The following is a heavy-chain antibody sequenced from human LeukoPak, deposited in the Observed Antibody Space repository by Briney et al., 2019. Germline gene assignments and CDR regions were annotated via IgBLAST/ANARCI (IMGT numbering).Heavy chain of an antibody. V-gene: IGHV3-48*03. Sequence: QPGGSLRLSCAASGFTFSSYEMNWVRQAPGKGLEWVSYISGSGTIHYADSVKGRFTISRDNAKNTLYLQMNSLRAEDTAVYYCARSAADAFDYWGQGTLVTVSS. CDR3: ARSAADAFDY. CDR2: ISGSGTI. CDR1: GFTFSSYE. J-gene: IGHJ4*02.